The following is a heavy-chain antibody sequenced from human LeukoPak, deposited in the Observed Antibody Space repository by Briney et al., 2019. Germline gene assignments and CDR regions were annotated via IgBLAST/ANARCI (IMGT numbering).Heavy chain of an antibody. D-gene: IGHD6-19*01. CDR2: ITDSGSNT. CDR1: GFTYSIYA. CDR3: VKPWQWMVGFDS. V-gene: IGHV3-23*01. J-gene: IGHJ4*02. Sequence: PGGSLRLSCAASGFTYSIYAMSWVRQAPGKGLEWVSGITDSGSNTNYADSVKGRFTISRDNSKNALYLQMNSLRAEDTAIYYCVKPWQWMVGFDSWGQGTLVTVSS.